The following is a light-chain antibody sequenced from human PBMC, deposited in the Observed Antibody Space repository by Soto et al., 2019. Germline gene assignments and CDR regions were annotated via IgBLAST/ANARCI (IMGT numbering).Light chain of an antibody. J-gene: IGKJ5*01. CDR1: QSVSSN. CDR3: QQYGSSPIT. Sequence: VLSHSSGTLSLSPRGRFTLSCRASQSVSSNLAWYQRKPGQAPRLLIYGASSRATGIPDRFSGSGSGTDFTLTISRLEPEDFAVYYCQQYGSSPITFGQGTRLEI. V-gene: IGKV3-20*01. CDR2: GAS.